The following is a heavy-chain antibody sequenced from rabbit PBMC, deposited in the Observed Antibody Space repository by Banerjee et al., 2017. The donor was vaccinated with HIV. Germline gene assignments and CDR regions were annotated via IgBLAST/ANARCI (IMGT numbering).Heavy chain of an antibody. CDR1: GIDFSSYG. D-gene: IGHD7-1*01. J-gene: IGHJ4*01. Sequence: QEQLVESGGGLVTLGGSLKLSCKASGIDFSSYGISWVRQAPGKGLEWIAYIYPDYGTTDYASWVNGRFTISLDNAQNTVFLQMTSLTAADTATYFCARGLYAGYAGYGYYFNLWGPGTLVTVS. CDR2: IYPDYGTT. V-gene: IGHV1S47*01. CDR3: ARGLYAGYAGYGYYFNL.